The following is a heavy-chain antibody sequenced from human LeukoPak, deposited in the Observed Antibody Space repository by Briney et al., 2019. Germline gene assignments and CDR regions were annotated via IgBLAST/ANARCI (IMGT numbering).Heavy chain of an antibody. CDR3: ARDVGRITIFGVVTGDWFDP. CDR2: ISSSSSYI. V-gene: IGHV3-21*01. CDR1: GFTFSDHY. Sequence: GGSLRLSCAASGFTFSDHYIDWVRQAPGKGLEWVSSISSSSSYIYYADSVKGRFTISRDNAKNSLYLQMNSLRAEDTAVYYCARDVGRITIFGVVTGDWFDPWGQGTLVTVSS. D-gene: IGHD3-3*01. J-gene: IGHJ5*02.